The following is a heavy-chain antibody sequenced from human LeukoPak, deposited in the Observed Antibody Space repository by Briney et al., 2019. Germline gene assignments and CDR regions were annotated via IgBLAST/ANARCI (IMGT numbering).Heavy chain of an antibody. CDR2: IYYSGST. CDR3: ASGPPVDTAMVMYNWFDP. V-gene: IGHV4-39*07. J-gene: IGHJ5*02. Sequence: PSETLSLTCTVSGGSISSSSYYWGWIRQPPGKGLEWIGSIYYSGSTNYNPSLKSRVTISVDTSKNQFSLKLSSVTAADTAVYYCASGPPVDTAMVMYNWFDPWGQGTLVTVSS. D-gene: IGHD5-18*01. CDR1: GGSISSSSYY.